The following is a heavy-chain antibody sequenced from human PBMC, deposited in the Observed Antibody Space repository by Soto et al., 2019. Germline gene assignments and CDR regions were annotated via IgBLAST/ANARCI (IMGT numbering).Heavy chain of an antibody. CDR1: GGSFSGYY. CDR3: ARGRIGIAAAGKAWAYYFDY. J-gene: IGHJ4*02. V-gene: IGHV4-34*01. Sequence: TSETLSLTCAVYGGSFSGYYWSWIRQPPGKGLEWIGEINHSGSTNYNPSLKSRVTISVDTSKNQFSLKLSSVTAADTAVYYCARGRIGIAAAGKAWAYYFDYWGQGTLVTVSS. CDR2: INHSGST. D-gene: IGHD6-13*01.